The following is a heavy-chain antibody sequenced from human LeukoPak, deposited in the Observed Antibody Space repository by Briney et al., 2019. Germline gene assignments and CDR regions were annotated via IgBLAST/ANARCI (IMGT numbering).Heavy chain of an antibody. CDR3: ARAKSGGYIYGYYFDY. J-gene: IGHJ4*02. CDR2: IYYSGST. D-gene: IGHD5-18*01. V-gene: IGHV4-30-4*08. CDR1: GGSISSGDYY. Sequence: SQTLSLTCTVSGGSISSGDYYWSWIRQPPGKGLEWIGYIYYSGSTYYNPSLKSRVTISVDTSKNQFSLKLSSVTAADTAVYYCARAKSGGYIYGYYFDYWGQGTLVTVSS.